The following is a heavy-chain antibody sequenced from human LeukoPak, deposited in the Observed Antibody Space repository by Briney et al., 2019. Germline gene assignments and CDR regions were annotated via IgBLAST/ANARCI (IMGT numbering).Heavy chain of an antibody. J-gene: IGHJ4*02. V-gene: IGHV3-30*04. CDR3: ARARGSGSYYLFDY. Sequence: GRSLRLSCAASGFTFSSYAMHWVRQAPGKGLEWVAVISYDGSNKYYADSVKGRFTISRDNSKNTLYPQMNSLRAEDTAVYYCARARGSGSYYLFDYWGQGTLVTVSS. CDR2: ISYDGSNK. CDR1: GFTFSSYA. D-gene: IGHD3-10*01.